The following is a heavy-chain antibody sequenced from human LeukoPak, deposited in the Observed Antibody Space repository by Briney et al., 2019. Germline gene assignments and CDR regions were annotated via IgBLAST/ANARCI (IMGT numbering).Heavy chain of an antibody. J-gene: IGHJ4*02. CDR3: ASLARDY. V-gene: IGHV3-53*01. CDR2: IHNDGST. D-gene: IGHD3-3*02. Sequence: GGSLRLSCAVSGFIVSSTYMTWVRQAPGKGLEWVSVIHNDGSTCHADSVKGRFTISRDNSKNTLYLQMNSLRGEDTAAYYCASLARDYWGQGTLVTVSS. CDR1: GFIVSSTY.